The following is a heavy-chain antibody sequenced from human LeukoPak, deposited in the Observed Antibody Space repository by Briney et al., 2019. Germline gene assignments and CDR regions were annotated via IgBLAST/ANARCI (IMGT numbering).Heavy chain of an antibody. CDR1: GYTFTSYD. J-gene: IGHJ6*03. CDR2: MNPNSGNT. D-gene: IGHD3-16*01. V-gene: IGHV1-8*01. CDR3: ARDGVVPFYYEDYYMDV. Sequence: ASVKVSCKASGYTFTSYDINWVRQATGQGLEWMGWMNPNSGNTGYAQKFQGRVTMTRNTSISTAYMELRSLTSDDTAVYYCARDGVVPFYYEDYYMDVWGKGTTVTISS.